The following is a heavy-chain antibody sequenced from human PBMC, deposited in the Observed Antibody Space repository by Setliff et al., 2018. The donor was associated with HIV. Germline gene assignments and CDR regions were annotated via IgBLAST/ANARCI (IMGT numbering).Heavy chain of an antibody. D-gene: IGHD3-16*01. CDR2: IYYSGST. V-gene: IGHV4-59*11. CDR1: GGSISSHF. Sequence: SETLSLTCTVSGGSISSHFWSWIRQPPGKGLEWIGSIYYSGSTNYNPSLKSRVTISVVTSKNQFSLKLSSVTAADTAVDYCARGTLYYDYVWGTPFPFDYWGQGTLVTVSS. J-gene: IGHJ4*02. CDR3: ARGTLYYDYVWGTPFPFDY.